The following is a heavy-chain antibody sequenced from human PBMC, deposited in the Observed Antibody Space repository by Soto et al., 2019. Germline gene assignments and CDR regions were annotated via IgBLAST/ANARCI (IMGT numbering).Heavy chain of an antibody. J-gene: IGHJ4*02. CDR3: ARDQGVLRYFDWLLPPYYFDY. D-gene: IGHD3-9*01. V-gene: IGHV1-69*08. CDR2: IIPILGIA. CDR1: GGTFSSYT. Sequence: QVQLVQSGAEVKKPGSSVKVSCKASGGTFSSYTISWVRQAPGQGLEWMGRIIPILGIANYAQKFQGRVTITADKSTSTAYMELSSLRSEDTAVYYCARDQGVLRYFDWLLPPYYFDYWGQGTLVTVSS.